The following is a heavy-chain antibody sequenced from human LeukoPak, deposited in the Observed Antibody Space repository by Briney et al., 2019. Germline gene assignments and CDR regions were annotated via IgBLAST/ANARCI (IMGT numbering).Heavy chain of an antibody. CDR2: IIPIFGTA. CDR3: ARVGRAMIVVGTYYYYGMDV. V-gene: IGHV1-69*13. Sequence: GASVKVSCKASGGTFSSYAISWVRQAPGQGLEWMGGIIPIFGTANYAQKFQGRVTITADESTSIAYMELSSLRSEDTAVYYCARVGRAMIVVGTYYYYGMDVWGQGTTVTVSS. J-gene: IGHJ6*02. CDR1: GGTFSSYA. D-gene: IGHD3-22*01.